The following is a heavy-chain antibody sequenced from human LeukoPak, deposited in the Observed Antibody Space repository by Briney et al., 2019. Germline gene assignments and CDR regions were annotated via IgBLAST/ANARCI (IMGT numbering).Heavy chain of an antibody. J-gene: IGHJ4*02. V-gene: IGHV7-4-1*02. CDR3: AREGYYDSSASTNFDY. CDR1: GYTFTNYA. Sequence: ASVKVSCKASGYTFTNYAMNWVRQAPGQGLEWMGWINTNTGNPTYAQGFTGRFVFSLDTSVSTAFLQISSLKAEDTAVYYCAREGYYDSSASTNFDYWGQGTLVTVSS. D-gene: IGHD3-22*01. CDR2: INTNTGNP.